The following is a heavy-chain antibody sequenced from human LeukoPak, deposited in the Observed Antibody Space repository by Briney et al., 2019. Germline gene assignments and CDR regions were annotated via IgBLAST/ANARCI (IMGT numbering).Heavy chain of an antibody. J-gene: IGHJ3*02. CDR3: ARDTSAYQTPEI. CDR1: GGSISSSSYY. V-gene: IGHV4-39*07. CDR2: IYYSGST. D-gene: IGHD5-12*01. Sequence: SETLSLTCTVSGGSISSSSYYWGWIRQPPGKGLEWIGSIYYSGSTYYNPSLKSRVTISVDTSKNQFSLKLSSVTAADTAVYYCARDTSAYQTPEIWGQGTTVTVSS.